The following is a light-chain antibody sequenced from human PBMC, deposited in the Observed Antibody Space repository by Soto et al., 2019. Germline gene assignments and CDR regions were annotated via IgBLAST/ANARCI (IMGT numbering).Light chain of an antibody. CDR3: QQYNNWPWT. CDR2: GAS. Sequence: EIVMTQSPATLSVSRGERATLSCRASQSVSSNLAWYQQKPRQAPRLLMYGASTRATAIPARFSGSGSGTDFTLTISSLQSEDFAVYYCQQYNNWPWTFGQGTKVDIK. V-gene: IGKV3-15*01. CDR1: QSVSSN. J-gene: IGKJ1*01.